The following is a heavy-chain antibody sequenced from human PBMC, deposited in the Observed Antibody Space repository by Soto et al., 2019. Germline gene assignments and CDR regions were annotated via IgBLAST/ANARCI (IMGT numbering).Heavy chain of an antibody. CDR2: SGSSGAYI. V-gene: IGHV3-11*06. CDR3: AGYSGRRQVGRYDYGLDV. Sequence: QVQLVESGGGLVEPGGSLRLSCTGSGFALRDNYMTWIRQAPGKGLEWVSYSGSSGAYINYGDSVKGRFTISRDNAYNSLYLQMDSLRAEDTAVYFCAGYSGRRQVGRYDYGLDVWGQGTTVTVSS. J-gene: IGHJ6*02. CDR1: GFALRDNY. D-gene: IGHD1-1*01.